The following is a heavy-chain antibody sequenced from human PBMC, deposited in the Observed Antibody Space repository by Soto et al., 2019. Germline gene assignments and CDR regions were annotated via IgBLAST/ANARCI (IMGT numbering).Heavy chain of an antibody. CDR3: ARRVFT. CDR1: GGSIRSGGYY. Sequence: QVQLQEAGPGLVKPSPTLSLTCTVSGGSIRSGGYYWTWIRQHPVKGLEWIGYIYYSGGTYYNPSLKRRGTISEDTSKNQFSLKLSSVTAAYTSVYYCARRVFTWGQGTLVTVSS. D-gene: IGHD2-8*01. J-gene: IGHJ5*02. V-gene: IGHV4-31*03. CDR2: IYYSGGT.